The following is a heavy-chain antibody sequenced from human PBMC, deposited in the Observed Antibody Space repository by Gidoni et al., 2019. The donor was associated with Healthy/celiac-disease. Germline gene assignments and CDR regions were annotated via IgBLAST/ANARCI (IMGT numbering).Heavy chain of an antibody. V-gene: IGHV1-69*01. Sequence: QVQLVQSGAEVKKPGSSVKVSCTASGGTFSSYAISWVRQAPGQGLEWMGGIIPIFGTANYAQKFQGRVTITADESTSTAYMELSSLRSEDTAVYYCARVAYSSGWYYYYGMDVWGQGTTVTVSS. CDR1: GGTFSSYA. D-gene: IGHD6-19*01. CDR2: IIPIFGTA. J-gene: IGHJ6*02. CDR3: ARVAYSSGWYYYYGMDV.